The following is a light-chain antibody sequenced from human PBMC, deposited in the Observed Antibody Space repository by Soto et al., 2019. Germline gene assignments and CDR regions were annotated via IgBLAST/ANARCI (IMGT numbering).Light chain of an antibody. CDR2: DVS. J-gene: IGLJ1*01. CDR3: SSYTTSNTRQIV. Sequence: HYSLTQRASVPGSPGQSITIPCTGNGSDVGGYNYVSWYQHHPGKAPKLIIYDVSNRPSGVSNRFSGSKSGNTASLTISGLQPEDEADYYCSSYTTSNTRQIVFGTGT. V-gene: IGLV2-14*03. CDR1: GSDVGGYNY.